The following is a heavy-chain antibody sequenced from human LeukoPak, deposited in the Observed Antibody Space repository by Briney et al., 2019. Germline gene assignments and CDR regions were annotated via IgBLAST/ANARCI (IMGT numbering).Heavy chain of an antibody. J-gene: IGHJ6*02. Sequence: ASVKVSCKASGYPFTTYDINWVRQAPGQGLEWVAWMNPNSGGTVYAQKFQGRVTLARDTSIGTAYMELNSLRSEDTAVYYCARGAIFGVTTRGYVMDVWGQGTTVTVSS. CDR3: ARGAIFGVTTRGYVMDV. CDR2: MNPNSGGT. CDR1: GYPFTTYD. D-gene: IGHD3-3*01. V-gene: IGHV1-8*01.